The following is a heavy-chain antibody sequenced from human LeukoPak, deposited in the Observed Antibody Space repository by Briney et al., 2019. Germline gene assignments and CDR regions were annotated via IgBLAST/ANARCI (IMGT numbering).Heavy chain of an antibody. J-gene: IGHJ4*02. D-gene: IGHD1-26*01. Sequence: SVNVSCKASGGTFINYAISWVRQAPGQGLEWMGRIITILGKANYAQKFQGRVTITADKSTSTAYMELRSLRSEDTAVYYCARDSIVGARLDFDYWGQGALVTVSS. CDR3: ARDSIVGARLDFDY. CDR1: GGTFINYA. CDR2: IITILGKA. V-gene: IGHV1-69*04.